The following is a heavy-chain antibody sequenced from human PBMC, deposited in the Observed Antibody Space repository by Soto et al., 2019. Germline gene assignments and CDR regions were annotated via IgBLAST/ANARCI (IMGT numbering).Heavy chain of an antibody. CDR2: ISSSSSYI. CDR3: ARGGYCSGGSCYEVWFDP. V-gene: IGHV3-21*01. D-gene: IGHD2-15*01. CDR1: GFTFSSYS. Sequence: EVQLVESGGGLVKPGGSLRLSCAASGFTFSSYSMNWVRQAPGKGLEWVSSISSSSSYIYYADSVKGRFTISRDNAKNSLYLQMNSLRAEDTAVYYCARGGYCSGGSCYEVWFDPWGQGTLVTVSS. J-gene: IGHJ5*02.